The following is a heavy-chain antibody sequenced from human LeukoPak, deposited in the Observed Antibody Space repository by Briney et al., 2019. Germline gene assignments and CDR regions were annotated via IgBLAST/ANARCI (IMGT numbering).Heavy chain of an antibody. V-gene: IGHV4-59*12. Sequence: PSETLSLTCTVSGGSISSYYWSWIRQPPGKGLEWIGYIYYSGSTNYNPSLKSRVTISVDTSKNQFSLKLSSVTAADTAVYYCARAYCGGDCYYGDAFDIWGQGTMVTVSS. CDR1: GGSISSYY. D-gene: IGHD2-21*02. CDR3: ARAYCGGDCYYGDAFDI. J-gene: IGHJ3*02. CDR2: IYYSGST.